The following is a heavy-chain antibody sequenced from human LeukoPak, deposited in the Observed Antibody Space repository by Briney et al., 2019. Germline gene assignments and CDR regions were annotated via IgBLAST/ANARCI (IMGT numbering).Heavy chain of an antibody. CDR3: ARDLELTGIAAALNY. CDR1: GYTFTSYA. Sequence: ASVKVSCKASGYTFTSYAMNWVRQAPGQGLEWMGWINTNTGNPTYAQGFTGRFVFSLDTSVSTAYLQISSLKAEDTAVYYCARDLELTGIAAALNYWGQGTLVTVSS. D-gene: IGHD6-13*01. CDR2: INTNTGNP. V-gene: IGHV7-4-1*02. J-gene: IGHJ4*02.